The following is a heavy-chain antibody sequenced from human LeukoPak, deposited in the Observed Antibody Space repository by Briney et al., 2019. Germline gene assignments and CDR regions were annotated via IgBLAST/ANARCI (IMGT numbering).Heavy chain of an antibody. V-gene: IGHV1-69*05. CDR3: ARDRANLHWFDP. CDR2: IIPIFGTA. J-gene: IGHJ5*02. D-gene: IGHD4/OR15-4a*01. Sequence: ASVKVSCKASGGTFSSYAISWVRQAPGQGLEWMGRIIPIFGTANYAQKFQGRVTITTDESTSTAYMELSSLRSEDTAVYYCARDRANLHWFDPWGQGTLDTVSS. CDR1: GGTFSSYA.